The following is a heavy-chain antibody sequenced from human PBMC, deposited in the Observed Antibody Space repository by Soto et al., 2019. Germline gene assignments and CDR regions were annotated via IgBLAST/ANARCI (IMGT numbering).Heavy chain of an antibody. CDR3: ARDATFGTKGGSFDI. CDR1: GFTFRIYS. D-gene: IGHD3-16*01. V-gene: IGHV3-33*01. CDR2: MWYDGTNK. Sequence: QPGGSLRLSCAASGFTFRIYSMHWVRQSPGKGLEWVAVMWYDGTNKYYGESVKGRFTISRDNSENTLYLQMNSLRVEDMAVYYCARDATFGTKGGSFDIWGHGTLVTVS. J-gene: IGHJ3*02.